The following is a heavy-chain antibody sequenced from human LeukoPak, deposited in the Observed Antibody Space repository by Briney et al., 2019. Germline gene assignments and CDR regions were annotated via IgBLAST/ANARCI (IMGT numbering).Heavy chain of an antibody. CDR2: ISYDGRNK. J-gene: IGHJ4*02. CDR3: ARGVVVTRRGPRYYFDY. V-gene: IGHV3-30*12. Sequence: GGSLRLSCAASGFTFSSYGMHWVRQAPGKGLEWVAVISYDGRNKYYADSVKGRFTISRDNSKNTLYLQMNSLRVEDTAVYYCARGVVVTRRGPRYYFDYWGQGTLVTVSS. CDR1: GFTFSSYG. D-gene: IGHD4-23*01.